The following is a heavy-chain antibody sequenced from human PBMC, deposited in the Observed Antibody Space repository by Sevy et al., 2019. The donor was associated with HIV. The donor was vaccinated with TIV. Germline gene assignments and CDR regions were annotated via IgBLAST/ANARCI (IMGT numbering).Heavy chain of an antibody. CDR1: GLTFSSYS. Sequence: GGSLRLSCAASGLTFSSYSMNWVRQAPGKGLEWVSHISSSSSTIYYADSVKGRFTISRDNAKNSLYLQMNSLRAEDTAVYYCARDPYDYDSSGSTLNAFDIWGQGTMVTVSS. CDR2: ISSSSSTI. CDR3: ARDPYDYDSSGSTLNAFDI. D-gene: IGHD3-22*01. J-gene: IGHJ3*02. V-gene: IGHV3-48*01.